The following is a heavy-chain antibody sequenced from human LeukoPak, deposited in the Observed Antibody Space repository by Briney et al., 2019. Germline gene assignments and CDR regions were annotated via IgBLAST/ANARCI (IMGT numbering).Heavy chain of an antibody. CDR1: GFTVSSNY. J-gene: IGHJ4*02. D-gene: IGHD4-17*01. CDR3: AKAPYGDYAGLGYFDY. CDR2: IYSGGST. Sequence: GSLRLSCAASGFTVSSNYTSWVRQAPGKGLEWVSVIYSGGSTYYADSVKGRFTISRDNPKNTLYLQMNSLRAEDTAVYYCAKAPYGDYAGLGYFDYWGQGTLVTVSS. V-gene: IGHV3-53*01.